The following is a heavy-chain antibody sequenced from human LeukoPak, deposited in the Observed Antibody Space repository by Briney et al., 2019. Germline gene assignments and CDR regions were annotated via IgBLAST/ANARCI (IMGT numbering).Heavy chain of an antibody. CDR2: TYYRSTWYN. CDR1: GDSVSSNSVT. Sequence: SQTLSLTCAVSGDSVSSNSVTWNWIRQSSSRGLEWLGRTYYRSTWYNDYAVSVKSRITINPDTSKNQFSLQLNSVTPEDTAVYYCARDHGGAPFDPWGQGTLVTVSS. D-gene: IGHD3-16*01. V-gene: IGHV6-1*01. CDR3: ARDHGGAPFDP. J-gene: IGHJ5*02.